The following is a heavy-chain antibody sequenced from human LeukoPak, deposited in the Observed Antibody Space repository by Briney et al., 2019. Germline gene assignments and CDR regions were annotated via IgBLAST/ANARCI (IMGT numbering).Heavy chain of an antibody. CDR3: ARDLYCTPARCTDAFDI. CDR2: ISYNSVYI. D-gene: IGHD2-8*01. V-gene: IGHV3-21*01. CDR1: GFTFSTYT. Sequence: GGSLRLSCAASGFTFSTYTMNWVRQAPGKGLEWVASISYNSVYIYYADSVKGRFTISRDNAKNSLYLQMSTLRAEDTAVYYSARDLYCTPARCTDAFDIWGQGTMVTASS. J-gene: IGHJ3*02.